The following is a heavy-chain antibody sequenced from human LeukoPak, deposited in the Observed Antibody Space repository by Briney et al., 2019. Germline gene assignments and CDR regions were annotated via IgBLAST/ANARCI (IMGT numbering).Heavy chain of an antibody. Sequence: ASVKVSCKASGYAFTSYSMNWVRQAPGQGLEWMGVINPSGGSTSYAQKFQGRVTMTRDTSTSTVYMELSSLRSEDTAVYYCARDDNWRPFDYWGQGTLVTVSS. CDR1: GYAFTSYS. CDR2: INPSGGST. J-gene: IGHJ4*02. D-gene: IGHD1-20*01. CDR3: ARDDNWRPFDY. V-gene: IGHV1-46*01.